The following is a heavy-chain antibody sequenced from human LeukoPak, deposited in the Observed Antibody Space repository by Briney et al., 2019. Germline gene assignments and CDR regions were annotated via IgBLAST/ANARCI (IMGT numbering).Heavy chain of an antibody. D-gene: IGHD1-26*01. Sequence: GGSLRLSCAASGFTFNSYAMSWFRQAPGKGLEWVSSISASGDRTYYPDSMKGRFTISRDNSKNTLYLQMNSLRAEDTAVYYCARPVGVTNRVMEDYWGHGTLVSVSS. J-gene: IGHJ4*01. V-gene: IGHV3-23*01. CDR1: GFTFNSYA. CDR2: ISASGDRT. CDR3: ARPVGVTNRVMEDY.